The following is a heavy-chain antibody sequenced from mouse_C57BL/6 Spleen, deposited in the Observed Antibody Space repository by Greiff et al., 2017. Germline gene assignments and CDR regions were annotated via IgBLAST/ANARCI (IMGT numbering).Heavy chain of an antibody. V-gene: IGHV2-6-1*01. CDR3: ARQGNTTRYAMDY. Sequence: VQGVESGPGLVAPSQSLSITCTVSGFSLTSYGVHWVRQPPGKGLEWLGVIWSDGSTTYNSALKSRLSISKDNSKGQMFLKMNSLQTDDTAMYYCARQGNTTRYAMDYWGQGTSVTVSS. D-gene: IGHD2-12*01. CDR2: IWSDGST. CDR1: GFSLTSYG. J-gene: IGHJ4*01.